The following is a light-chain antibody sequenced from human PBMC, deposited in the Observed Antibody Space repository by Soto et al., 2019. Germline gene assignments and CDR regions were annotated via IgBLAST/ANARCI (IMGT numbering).Light chain of an antibody. V-gene: IGKV1-5*03. Sequence: DIQMTQFPSTLSAPVGDRVTITCRASQSIDTWVAWLQQKPGKAPKLLIYRASILQSGVPARFSGSGSGTEFTLTISSLQPDDFATYYCQQYNTYWTFGQGPKV. CDR1: QSIDTW. CDR3: QQYNTYWT. CDR2: RAS. J-gene: IGKJ1*01.